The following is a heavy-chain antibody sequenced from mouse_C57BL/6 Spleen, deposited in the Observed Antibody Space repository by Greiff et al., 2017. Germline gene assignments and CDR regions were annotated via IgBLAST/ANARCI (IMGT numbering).Heavy chain of an antibody. CDR1: GYTFTDYY. Sequence: VKLMESGAELVRPGASVKLSCKASGYTFTDYYINWVKQRPGQGLEWIARIYPGSGNTYYNEKFKGKATLTAEKSSSTAYMQLSSLTSEDSAVYFCARWGDGYYLYYFDYWGQGTTLTVSS. J-gene: IGHJ2*01. D-gene: IGHD2-3*01. CDR3: ARWGDGYYLYYFDY. CDR2: IYPGSGNT. V-gene: IGHV1-76*01.